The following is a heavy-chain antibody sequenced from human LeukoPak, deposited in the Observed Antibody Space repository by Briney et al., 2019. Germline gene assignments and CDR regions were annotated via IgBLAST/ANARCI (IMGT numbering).Heavy chain of an antibody. V-gene: IGHV4-31*03. Sequence: PSETLSLTCSVSGGSISSGDYYWTWIRQHPGEGLEWIGYIYYSGSTYYNPSLKSRITISLDTSKNQFSLKLNSVTAADTAFYFFARYACRAQRWYFYLWGRGTLVTVSS. CDR3: ARYACRAQRWYFYL. CDR2: IYYSGST. J-gene: IGHJ2*01. CDR1: GGSISSGDYY.